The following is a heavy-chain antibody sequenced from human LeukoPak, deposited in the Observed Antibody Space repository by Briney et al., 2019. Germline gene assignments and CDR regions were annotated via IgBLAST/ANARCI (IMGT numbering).Heavy chain of an antibody. Sequence: GASVKVSCKASGYTFTTYSIHWVRQAPGQGLEWMAWINVGNGTTKYSQKFQGRVTFTTDTSASTAYMELSSLTSEDTAIYFCARDLIVYGSGSYFDYWGQGTLVTVSS. D-gene: IGHD3-10*01. CDR2: INVGNGTT. J-gene: IGHJ4*02. CDR1: GYTFTTYS. CDR3: ARDLIVYGSGSYFDY. V-gene: IGHV1-3*01.